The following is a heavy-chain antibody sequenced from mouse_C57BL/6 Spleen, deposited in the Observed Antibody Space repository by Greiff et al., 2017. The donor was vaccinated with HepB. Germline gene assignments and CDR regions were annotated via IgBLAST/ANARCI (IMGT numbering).Heavy chain of an antibody. V-gene: IGHV14-4*01. Sequence: EVQLQQSGAELVRPGASVKLSCTASGFNIKDDYMHWVKQRPEQGLEWIGWIDPENGDTEYASKFQGKATITADTSSNTAYLQLSSLTSEDTAVYHCTAKVYYAMDYWGQGTSVTVSS. CDR2: IDPENGDT. J-gene: IGHJ4*01. CDR3: TAKVYYAMDY. CDR1: GFNIKDDY.